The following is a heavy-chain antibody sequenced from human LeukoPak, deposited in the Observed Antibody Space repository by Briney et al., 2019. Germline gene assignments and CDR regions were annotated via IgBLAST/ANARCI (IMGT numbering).Heavy chain of an antibody. V-gene: IGHV3-33*08. J-gene: IGHJ4*02. CDR2: IWNDGSNK. CDR3: ARASGLFDY. Sequence: GGSLRLSCAASGFTFSTYGMHWVRQAPGKGLEWVAVIWNDGSNKYYADSVKGRFTISRDNSKSTLYQEMNSLRAENTAVYSCARASGLFDYWGQGTLVTVSS. D-gene: IGHD3-10*01. CDR1: GFTFSTYG.